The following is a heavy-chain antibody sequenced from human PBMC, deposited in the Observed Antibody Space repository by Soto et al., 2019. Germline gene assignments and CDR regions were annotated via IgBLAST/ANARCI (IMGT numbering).Heavy chain of an antibody. Sequence: QVQLVESGGGVVQPGRSLRLSCAASGFTFSSYGMHWVRQAPGKGLEWVAVISYDGSNKYYADSVKGRFTISRDNSKHTLYLQMNSLRAEDTAVYYCAKDNPGYYYGSGSYSFDYWGQGTLVTVSS. CDR1: GFTFSSYG. CDR2: ISYDGSNK. CDR3: AKDNPGYYYGSGSYSFDY. V-gene: IGHV3-30*18. D-gene: IGHD3-10*01. J-gene: IGHJ4*02.